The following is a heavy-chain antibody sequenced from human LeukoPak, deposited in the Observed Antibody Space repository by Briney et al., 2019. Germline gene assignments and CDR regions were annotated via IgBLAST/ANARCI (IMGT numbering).Heavy chain of an antibody. CDR3: ARDRAWNYFDY. D-gene: IGHD3-3*01. V-gene: IGHV3-30*03. CDR2: ISNDGSRK. Sequence: PGRSLRLSCAPSGFTFSRHGMHWVRQAPGKGLEWVAIISNDGSRKYYAHSVEGRFTISRDNSKNTLYLQMDSQRAEDTAVYYCARDRAWNYFDYWGQGTLVTVSS. CDR1: GFTFSRHG. J-gene: IGHJ4*02.